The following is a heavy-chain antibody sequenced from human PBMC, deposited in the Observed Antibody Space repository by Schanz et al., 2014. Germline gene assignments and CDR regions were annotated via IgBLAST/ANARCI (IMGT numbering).Heavy chain of an antibody. CDR1: GFTFSSHW. CDR3: VSQTGSPNY. CDR2: INSVGSNT. D-gene: IGHD6-13*01. V-gene: IGHV3-74*01. J-gene: IGHJ4*02. Sequence: EVQLVQSGGGLVQPGGSLRLSCAASGFTFSSHWMHWVRQDPGKGLVWVARINSVGSNTDYAESVKSRFTISRDNSRNTLYLQMNSLRAEDTAVYFCVSQTGSPNYWGQGTLVTVSS.